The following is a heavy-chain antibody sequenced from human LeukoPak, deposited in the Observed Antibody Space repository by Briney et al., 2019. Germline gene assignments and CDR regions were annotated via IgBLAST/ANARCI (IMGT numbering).Heavy chain of an antibody. V-gene: IGHV4-59*01. D-gene: IGHD2-2*01. CDR3: ARAPTLFYCSSTSCLEDGMDV. J-gene: IGHJ6*02. CDR1: GGSISSYY. CDR2: IYYSGST. Sequence: NPSETLSLTCTVPGGSISSYYWSWIRQPPGKGLEWIGYIYYSGSTNYNPSLKSRVTISVDMSKNQFSLKLSSVTAADTAVYYCARAPTLFYCSSTSCLEDGMDVWGQGTTITVSS.